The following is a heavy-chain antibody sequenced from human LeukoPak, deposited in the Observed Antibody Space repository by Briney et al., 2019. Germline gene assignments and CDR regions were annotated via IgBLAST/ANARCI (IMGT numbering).Heavy chain of an antibody. CDR1: GGSLSGYY. D-gene: IGHD2-15*01. V-gene: IGHV4-34*01. Sequence: SETLSLTCAVYGGSLSGYYWSWIRQPPGKGLEWIGEINHSGSTNYNPSLKSRVTISVDTSKNQFSLKLSSVTAADTAVYYCARVGGSCSGVYYWGQGTLVTVSS. J-gene: IGHJ4*02. CDR2: INHSGST. CDR3: ARVGGSCSGVYY.